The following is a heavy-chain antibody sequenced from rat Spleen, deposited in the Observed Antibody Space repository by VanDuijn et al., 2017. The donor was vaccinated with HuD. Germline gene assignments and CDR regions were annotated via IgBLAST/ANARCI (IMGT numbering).Heavy chain of an antibody. V-gene: IGHV2-13*01. CDR3: ARQTGSFDY. CDR2: IWGNGDT. J-gene: IGHJ2*01. CDR1: GFSLNNYG. Sequence: QVQLKESGPGLVQPSQTLSLTCTVSGFSLNNYGVIWVRQPPGEGLEWMGVIWGNGDTNYNSALKSRLSISRDTSQSQVFLKMNSLQPEDTGTYYCARQTGSFDYWGQGVMVTVSS. D-gene: IGHD5-1*01.